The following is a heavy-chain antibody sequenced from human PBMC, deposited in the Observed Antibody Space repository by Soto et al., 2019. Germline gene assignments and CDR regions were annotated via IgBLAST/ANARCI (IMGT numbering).Heavy chain of an antibody. CDR2: IIPIFGTA. V-gene: IGHV1-69*13. Sequence: GASVKVSCKASGGTFSSYAISWVRQAPGQGLEWMGGIIPIFGTANYAQKFQGRVTITADESTSTAYMELSSLRSEDMAVYYCARDVRFGPFTIFGVVNLPYGMDVWGQGTTVTVSS. D-gene: IGHD3-3*01. CDR1: GGTFSSYA. J-gene: IGHJ6*02. CDR3: ARDVRFGPFTIFGVVNLPYGMDV.